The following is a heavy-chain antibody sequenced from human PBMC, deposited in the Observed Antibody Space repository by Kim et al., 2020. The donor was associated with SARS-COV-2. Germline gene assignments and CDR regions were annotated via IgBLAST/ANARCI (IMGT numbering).Heavy chain of an antibody. D-gene: IGHD6-13*01. CDR3: ARERAAALFDI. CDR2: IYYSGST. CDR1: GGSISSYY. J-gene: IGHJ3*02. Sequence: SETLSLTCTVSGGSISSYYWSWIRQPPGKGLEWIGYIYYSGSTNYNPSLKSRVTISVDTSKNQFSLKLSSVTAADTAVYYCARERAAALFDIWGQGTMVTVSS. V-gene: IGHV4-59*01.